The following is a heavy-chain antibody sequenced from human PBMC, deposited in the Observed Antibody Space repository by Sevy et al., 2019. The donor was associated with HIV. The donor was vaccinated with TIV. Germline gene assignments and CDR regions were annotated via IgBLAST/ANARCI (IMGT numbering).Heavy chain of an antibody. CDR1: GGSISSNY. Sequence: SKTLSLTCTVSGGSISSNYWSWIRQPPGKGLEWIGLIYYSGSTNYNPSLKSRVTVSIDTSKKQFSLKLSSVTAADTAVYYCARTMTTADYFDYWGQGTLVTVSS. J-gene: IGHJ4*02. CDR3: ARTMTTADYFDY. CDR2: IYYSGST. D-gene: IGHD4-17*01. V-gene: IGHV4-59*01.